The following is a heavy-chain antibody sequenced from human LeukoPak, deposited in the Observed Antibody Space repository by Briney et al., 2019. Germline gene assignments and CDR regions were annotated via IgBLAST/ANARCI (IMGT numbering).Heavy chain of an antibody. CDR1: GFTVSNNY. V-gene: IGHV3-66*01. CDR3: AKEAGAGYGYGMDV. CDR2: IYAGGST. J-gene: IGHJ6*02. Sequence: GGSLRLSCAASGFTVSNNYMSWVRQAPGKGLEWVSVIYAGGSTYYADSVKGRFIISRDNSKNALYLQMDSLRAGDTALYYCAKEAGAGYGYGMDVWGQGTTVTVSS. D-gene: IGHD3-9*01.